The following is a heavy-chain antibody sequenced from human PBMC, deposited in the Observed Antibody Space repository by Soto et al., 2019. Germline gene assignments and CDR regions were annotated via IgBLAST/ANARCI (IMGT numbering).Heavy chain of an antibody. CDR3: GRVVEGATRHTDFDS. CDR1: GVSIHNSHSF. V-gene: IGHV4-39*01. Sequence: SETLSLTCAVSGVSIHNSHSFWGWIRQPPGKGLEFIGSMYYSGGANYNPSLKSRVTISLDTFKNQFSLTVNSVTAADTAIYYCGRVVEGATRHTDFDSWGQGTLVTVSS. D-gene: IGHD2-15*01. J-gene: IGHJ5*01. CDR2: MYYSGGA.